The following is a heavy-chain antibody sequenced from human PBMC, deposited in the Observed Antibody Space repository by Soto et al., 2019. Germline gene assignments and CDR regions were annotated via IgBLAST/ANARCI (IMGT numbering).Heavy chain of an antibody. CDR2: INPSGGST. J-gene: IGHJ3*02. Sequence: ASVQVSCKASGYTFTSYYMHWVRQAPGQGLEWMGIINPSGGSTSYAQKFQGRVTMTRDTSTSTVYMELSSLRSEDTAVYYCARPWGPFGSYDAFDIWGQGTMVTVSS. CDR3: ARPWGPFGSYDAFDI. CDR1: GYTFTSYY. D-gene: IGHD1-26*01. V-gene: IGHV1-46*01.